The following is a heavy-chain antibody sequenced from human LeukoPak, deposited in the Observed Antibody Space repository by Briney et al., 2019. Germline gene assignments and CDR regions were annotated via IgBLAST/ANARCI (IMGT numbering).Heavy chain of an antibody. CDR3: ARALTYCSTVSCTYFDY. D-gene: IGHD2-15*01. CDR2: IYYSGST. CDR1: GGSISSYY. J-gene: IGHJ4*02. Sequence: SETLSLTCTVYGGSISSYYWSWIRQPPGKGLEWIGYIYYSGSTNYNPSLKSRVTISVDTSKNQFSLKLSSVTAADTAVYYCARALTYCSTVSCTYFDYWGQGTLVTVSS. V-gene: IGHV4-59*01.